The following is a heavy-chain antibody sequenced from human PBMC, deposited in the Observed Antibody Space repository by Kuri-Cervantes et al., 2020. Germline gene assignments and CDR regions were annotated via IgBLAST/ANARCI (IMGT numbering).Heavy chain of an antibody. CDR3: AHTGVGPFDY. CDR1: GYSISSGYY. V-gene: IGHV4-38-2*01. Sequence: SETLSLTCAVSGYSISSGYYWGWIRQPPGKGLEWIGSIYHSGSTYYNPSLKSRVTISEDTSKNQFSLKLSSVTAADTAVYYCAHTGVGPFDYWGQGTLVTVSS. J-gene: IGHJ4*02. D-gene: IGHD1-26*01. CDR2: IYHSGST.